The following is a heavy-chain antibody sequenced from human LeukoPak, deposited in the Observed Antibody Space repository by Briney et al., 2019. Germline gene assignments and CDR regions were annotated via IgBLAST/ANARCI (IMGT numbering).Heavy chain of an antibody. CDR3: AKDSSSSYFDY. Sequence: PGGSLRLSCAASGFTFDDYTMHWVRQAPGKGLEWVSLISWGGGSTYYADSVKGRFTISRDNSKNSLYLQMNSLRTEDTALYYCAKDSSSSYFDYWGQGTLVTVSS. CDR2: ISWGGGST. D-gene: IGHD6-13*01. V-gene: IGHV3-43*01. J-gene: IGHJ4*02. CDR1: GFTFDDYT.